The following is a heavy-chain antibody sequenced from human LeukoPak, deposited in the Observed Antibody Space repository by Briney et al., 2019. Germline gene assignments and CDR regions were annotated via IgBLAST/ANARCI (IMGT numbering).Heavy chain of an antibody. J-gene: IGHJ5*02. V-gene: IGHV4-34*01. D-gene: IGHD4-11*01. Sequence: SETLSLTCAVYGGSFSGYYWSWIRQPPGKGLEWIGEINHSGSTNYNPCLKSRVTMSVDTSKNQFSLKLSSVTAADRAVYYCARVYSSYVRFWFEPWGQGTLVTVSS. CDR1: GGSFSGYY. CDR3: ARVYSSYVRFWFEP. CDR2: INHSGST.